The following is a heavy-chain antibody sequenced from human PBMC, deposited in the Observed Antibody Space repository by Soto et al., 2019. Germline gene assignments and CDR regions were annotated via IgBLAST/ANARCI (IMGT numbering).Heavy chain of an antibody. D-gene: IGHD1-20*01. CDR3: ARVFITGXNDGAFGI. Sequence: ASVKVSCKASGYTFTSYGISWVRQAPGQGLAWMGWISAYNGNTNYAQNLQGRVTMTTDTSTSTACMELRSLRSDDTAVYYCARVFITGXNDGAFGIWGQGTLVTVSS. CDR2: ISAYNGNT. V-gene: IGHV1-18*01. CDR1: GYTFTSYG. J-gene: IGHJ3*02.